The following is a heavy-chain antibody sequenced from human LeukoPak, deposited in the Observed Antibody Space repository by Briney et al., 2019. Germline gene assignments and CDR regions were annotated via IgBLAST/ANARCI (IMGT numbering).Heavy chain of an antibody. CDR1: GFTFSSYA. CDR2: LSGSGGST. V-gene: IGHV3-23*01. Sequence: GSLRLSCAASGFTFSSYAMSWVRQAPGKGLEWVSGLSGSGGSTFYADSVKGRFTISRDNSKNTMYLQMNSLRVEDTAVYYCAKAPKRSGGSDFDFWGQGTLVTVSS. D-gene: IGHD2-15*01. CDR3: AKAPKRSGGSDFDF. J-gene: IGHJ4*02.